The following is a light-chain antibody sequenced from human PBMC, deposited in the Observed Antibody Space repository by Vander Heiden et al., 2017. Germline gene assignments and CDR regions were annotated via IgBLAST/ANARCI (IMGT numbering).Light chain of an antibody. J-gene: IGLJ2*01. V-gene: IGLV3-1*01. CDR1: RLGDKY. Sequence: STDLISQHTVSVEAVQTASITGSGDRLGDKYACWYQQKPGQSPVLVIYQDSKRPSGIPERFSGSNSGNTATLTISGTQAMDEADYYCQAWDSSTHVVFGGGTKLTVL. CDR2: QDS. CDR3: QAWDSSTHVV.